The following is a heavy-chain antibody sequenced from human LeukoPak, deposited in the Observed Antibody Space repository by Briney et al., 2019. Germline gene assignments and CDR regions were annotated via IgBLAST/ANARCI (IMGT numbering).Heavy chain of an antibody. D-gene: IGHD3-22*01. CDR3: ATPLQDSSGQYGFDY. V-gene: IGHV1-2*02. J-gene: IGHJ4*02. CDR2: INPNSGGT. CDR1: GYTFTGYY. Sequence: ASVKVSCKASGYTFTGYYMHWVRQAPGQGLEWMGWINPNSGGTNYAQKFQRRVTMTRDTSISTAYMELSRLRSDDTAVYYCATPLQDSSGQYGFDYWGQGTLVTVSS.